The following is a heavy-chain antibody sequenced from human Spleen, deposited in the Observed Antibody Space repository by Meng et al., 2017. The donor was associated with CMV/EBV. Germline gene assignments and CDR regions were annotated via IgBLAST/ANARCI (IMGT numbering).Heavy chain of an antibody. V-gene: IGHV3-48*04. J-gene: IGHJ6*02. CDR3: ARDRVEGADYGGRRGLYYYGMDV. CDR2: ISSSSSSTI. CDR1: GFTFSSYS. Sequence: GESLKISCAASGFTFSSYSMNWVRQAPGKGLEWVSYISSSSSSTIYYADSVKGRFTISRDNAKNSLYLQMNSLRAEDTAVYYCARDRVEGADYGGRRGLYYYGMDVWGQGTTVTVSS. D-gene: IGHD4/OR15-4a*01.